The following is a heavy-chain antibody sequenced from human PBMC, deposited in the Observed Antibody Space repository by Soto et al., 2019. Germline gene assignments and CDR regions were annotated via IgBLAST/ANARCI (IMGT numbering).Heavy chain of an antibody. CDR1: GFSLSTSGVG. V-gene: IGHV2-5*01. CDR3: AHRRSGWIPFDY. CDR2: IYWNDDK. Sequence: QITLKESGPTLVKPTQPLTLTCTFSGFSLSTSGVGVGWIRQPPGKALEWLALIYWNDDKRYSPSLKSRLTITKDTSKNQVVLTMTNMDPVDTATYYCAHRRSGWIPFDYWGQGTLVTVSS. D-gene: IGHD6-19*01. J-gene: IGHJ4*02.